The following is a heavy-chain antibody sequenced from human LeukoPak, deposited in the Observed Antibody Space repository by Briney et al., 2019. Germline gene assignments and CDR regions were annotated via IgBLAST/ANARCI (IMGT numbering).Heavy chain of an antibody. D-gene: IGHD3-10*01. CDR2: INSDGSST. CDR1: GFTFSSYW. V-gene: IGHV3-74*01. J-gene: IGHJ4*02. Sequence: GGSLRLSCAASGFTFSSYWMHWVRQAPGKGLVWVSRINSDGSSTSYADSVKGRFTISRDNAKNTLYLQMNSLRAEDTAVYYCAKDGSYYYGSGSYYHFDYWGQGTLVTVSS. CDR3: AKDGSYYYGSGSYYHFDY.